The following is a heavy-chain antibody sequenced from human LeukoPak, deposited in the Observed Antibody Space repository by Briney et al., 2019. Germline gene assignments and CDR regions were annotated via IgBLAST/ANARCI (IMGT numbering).Heavy chain of an antibody. Sequence: GASVKVSCTASGGTFSSYAISWVRQAPGQGLEWMGGIIPIFGTANYAQKFQGRVTITADESTSTAYMELSSLRSEDTAVYYCARVKGDQGAFDIWGQGTMVTVSS. CDR3: ARVKGDQGAFDI. CDR1: GGTFSSYA. D-gene: IGHD2-2*01. V-gene: IGHV1-69*13. CDR2: IIPIFGTA. J-gene: IGHJ3*02.